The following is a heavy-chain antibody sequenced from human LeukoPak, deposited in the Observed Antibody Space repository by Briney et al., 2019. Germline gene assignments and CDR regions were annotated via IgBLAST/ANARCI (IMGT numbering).Heavy chain of an antibody. CDR1: GFIFNNYA. D-gene: IGHD6-13*01. CDR2: ISWNSGSV. Sequence: GGSLRLSCAGSGFIFNNYAMHWVRQPPGKGLEWVSGISWNSGSVDYADSVKGRFTISRDNAKNSLYLQMNSLRAEDTAVYSCARVASSYSSTLDYYFDYWGQGTLVTVSS. V-gene: IGHV3-9*01. J-gene: IGHJ4*02. CDR3: ARVASSYSSTLDYYFDY.